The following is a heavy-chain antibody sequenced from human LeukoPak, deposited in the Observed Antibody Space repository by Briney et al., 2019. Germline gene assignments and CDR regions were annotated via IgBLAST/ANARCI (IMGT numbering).Heavy chain of an antibody. J-gene: IGHJ4*02. V-gene: IGHV3-30*02. CDR2: IRSDGSNK. Sequence: PGGSLRLSCAASGFTFSSYGMHWVRQAPGKGLEWVAFIRSDGSNKYYADSVKGRFTISRDNAKNSLYLQMNSLRAEDTAVYYCARLTSSGWPDYWGQGTLVTVSS. D-gene: IGHD6-19*01. CDR1: GFTFSSYG. CDR3: ARLTSSGWPDY.